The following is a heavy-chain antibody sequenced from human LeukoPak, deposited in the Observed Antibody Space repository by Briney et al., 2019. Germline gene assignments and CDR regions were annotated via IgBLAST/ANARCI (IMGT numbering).Heavy chain of an antibody. V-gene: IGHV3-30-3*01. J-gene: IGHJ4*02. Sequence: SGGPLRLSCAASGFTFSSYAMHWVRQAPGKGLEWVAVISYDGSNKYYADSVKGRFTISRDNSKNTLYLQMTSLRAEDTAVYYCARDVLGYSSSSSLWGQGTLVTVSS. D-gene: IGHD6-13*01. CDR1: GFTFSSYA. CDR3: ARDVLGYSSSSSL. CDR2: ISYDGSNK.